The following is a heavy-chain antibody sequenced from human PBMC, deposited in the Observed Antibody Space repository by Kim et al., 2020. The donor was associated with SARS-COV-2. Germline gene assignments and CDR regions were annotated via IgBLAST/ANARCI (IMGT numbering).Heavy chain of an antibody. CDR1: GFTFSTYW. D-gene: IGHD2-15*01. CDR2: IKEDGSEK. J-gene: IGHJ3*01. Sequence: GGSLRLSCAASGFTFSTYWMAWVRQAPEKGLEWVANIKEDGSEKYYVDSVRGRFTISRDNTKNALYLQMNSLRAEDTAIEYCVREKRGSPSCRWGQGT. V-gene: IGHV3-7*03. CDR3: VREKRGSPSCR.